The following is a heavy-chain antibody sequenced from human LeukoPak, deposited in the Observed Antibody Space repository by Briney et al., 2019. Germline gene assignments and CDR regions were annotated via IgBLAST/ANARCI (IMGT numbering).Heavy chain of an antibody. CDR2: IYHSGST. CDR1: GYSISSGYY. Sequence: SETLSLTCTVSGYSISSGYYWGWIRQPPGKGLEWIGSIYHSGSTYYNPSLKSRVTISVDTSKNQFSLKLTSVTAADTAVYYCARHGPPTDPMYGTFEIWSQGTTVTVSS. J-gene: IGHJ3*02. V-gene: IGHV4-38-2*02. D-gene: IGHD3-10*02. CDR3: ARHGPPTDPMYGTFEI.